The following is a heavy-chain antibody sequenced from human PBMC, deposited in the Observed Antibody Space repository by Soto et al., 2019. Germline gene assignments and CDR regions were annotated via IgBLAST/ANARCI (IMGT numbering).Heavy chain of an antibody. CDR2: IRNKAYRGTT. CDR3: TRGGMALNDY. V-gene: IGHV3-49*04. D-gene: IGHD6-13*01. Sequence: GGSLRPSCTASGFTFGDYAMSWVRQAPGKGLEWISFIRNKAYRGTTKYAASVRGRFTISRDDSKSIAYLQMNSLKTEDTAVYYCTRGGMALNDYWGQGTLVTVSS. J-gene: IGHJ4*02. CDR1: GFTFGDYA.